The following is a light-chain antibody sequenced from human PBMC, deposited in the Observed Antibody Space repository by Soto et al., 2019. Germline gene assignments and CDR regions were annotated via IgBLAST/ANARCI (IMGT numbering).Light chain of an antibody. V-gene: IGKV3-15*01. CDR1: QNLYYD. Sequence: ILMTQSPATVSVSPGESATLSSRARQNLYYDVPWDQQRPGQAPSLLIYRASTRAPGVPARFSGSGSGTEITLTNSSVQPEDFTVYSCLQYHNLWAFGQGTKVEI. CDR2: RAS. J-gene: IGKJ1*01. CDR3: LQYHNLWA.